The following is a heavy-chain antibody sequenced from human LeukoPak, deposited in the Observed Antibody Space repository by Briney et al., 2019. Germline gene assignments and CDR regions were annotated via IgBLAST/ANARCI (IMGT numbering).Heavy chain of an antibody. CDR3: TRREFGETPGRLDY. CDR1: GFTFSSYW. V-gene: IGHV3-7*01. CDR2: IKQDGSEK. Sequence: GGSLRLSCAASGFTFSSYWMSWVRQAPGKGLEWVANIKQDGSEKYYVDSVKGRFTISRDNAKNSLYLQMNSLRAEDTAVYYCTRREFGETPGRLDYWGQGTLVTVSS. J-gene: IGHJ4*02. D-gene: IGHD3-10*01.